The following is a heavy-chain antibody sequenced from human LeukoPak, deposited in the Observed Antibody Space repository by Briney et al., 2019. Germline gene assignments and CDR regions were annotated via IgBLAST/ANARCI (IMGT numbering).Heavy chain of an antibody. D-gene: IGHD3-10*01. CDR2: IHAGNGNT. CDR3: ARGLTGGLDP. V-gene: IGHV1-3*01. Sequence: ASVKVSCKASGYTFTSYDINWVRPATGQGLEWMGWIHAGNGNTYYSQEFQGSVTITRDTSASTAYMELSSLRFEDTAVYYCARGLTGGLDPWGQGTLVTVSS. J-gene: IGHJ5*02. CDR1: GYTFTSYD.